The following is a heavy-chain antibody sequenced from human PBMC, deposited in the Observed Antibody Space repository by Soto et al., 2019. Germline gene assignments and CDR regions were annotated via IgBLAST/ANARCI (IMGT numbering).Heavy chain of an antibody. D-gene: IGHD4-17*01. Sequence: WGSLRLSCTASGFTFSSYSMNWIRQAPGKGLEWVSSISSSSSYIYYADSVKGRFTISRDNAKNSLYLQMNSLRAEDTAVYYCARLPDGGYYYYYMDVWGKGTMVTVSS. CDR2: ISSSSSYI. V-gene: IGHV3-21*01. J-gene: IGHJ6*03. CDR1: GFTFSSYS. CDR3: ARLPDGGYYYYYMDV.